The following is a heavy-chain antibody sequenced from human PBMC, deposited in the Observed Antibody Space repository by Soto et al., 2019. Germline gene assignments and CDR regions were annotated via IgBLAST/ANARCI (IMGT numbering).Heavy chain of an antibody. CDR2: IYYSGST. J-gene: IGHJ5*02. CDR1: VGSVSSGDYY. CDR3: ARDQYYDSSGPTTNWFDP. D-gene: IGHD3-22*01. Sequence: PSETLSVTCTVSVGSVSSGDYYWSWILQPPGKGREWIGYIYYSGSTYYNPSLKSRVTISVDTSKNQFSLKLSSVTAADTAVYYCARDQYYDSSGPTTNWFDPWGQGSLVTVSS. V-gene: IGHV4-30-4*01.